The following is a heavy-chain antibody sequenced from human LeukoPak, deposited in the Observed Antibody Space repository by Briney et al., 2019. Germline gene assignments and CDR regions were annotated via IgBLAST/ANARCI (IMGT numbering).Heavy chain of an antibody. D-gene: IGHD2-21*01. J-gene: IGHJ4*02. CDR3: ARDSVMDLYYFDY. V-gene: IGHV3-30*03. CDR1: GFTFSSYG. CDR2: ISYDGSNK. Sequence: GGFLRLSCAASGFTFSSYGMHWVRQAPGKGLEWVAVISYDGSNKYYADSVKGRFTISRDNSKNTLYLQMNSLRAEDTAVYYCARDSVMDLYYFDYWGQGTLVTVSS.